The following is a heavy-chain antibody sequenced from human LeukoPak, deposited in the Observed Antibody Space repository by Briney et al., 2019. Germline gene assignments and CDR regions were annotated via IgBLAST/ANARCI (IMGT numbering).Heavy chain of an antibody. Sequence: GGSLRLSCAASGFTFDDYAMHWVRQAPGKGLEWVSAISWNSGSTGYADSVKGRFTISRDNAKNSLYLQMNSLRAEDTALYFCAKRSGRADTFDIWGQGTMVTVSS. CDR1: GFTFDDYA. CDR3: AKRSGRADTFDI. V-gene: IGHV3-9*01. J-gene: IGHJ3*02. CDR2: ISWNSGST.